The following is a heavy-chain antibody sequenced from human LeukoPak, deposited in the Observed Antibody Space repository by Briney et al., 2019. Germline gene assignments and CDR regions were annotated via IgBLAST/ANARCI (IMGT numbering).Heavy chain of an antibody. CDR3: ARDSGDGYNDY. D-gene: IGHD5-24*01. CDR1: GFTFSSYS. Sequence: PGGSLRLSCAASGFTFSSYSMNWVRQAPGRGLEWVSYISISSSTIYYADSVKGRFTISRDNAKNSVYLQMNSLRAEDTAVYYCARDSGDGYNDYWGQGTLVTVSS. CDR2: ISISSSTI. V-gene: IGHV3-48*01. J-gene: IGHJ4*02.